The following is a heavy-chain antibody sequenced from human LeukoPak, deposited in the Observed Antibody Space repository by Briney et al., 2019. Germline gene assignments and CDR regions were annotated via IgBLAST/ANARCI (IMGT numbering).Heavy chain of an antibody. D-gene: IGHD6-13*01. J-gene: IGHJ4*02. V-gene: IGHV3-7*01. CDR1: GFSFSTYW. CDR2: IDQGGSVR. Sequence: GGSLRLSCAASGFSFSTYWMSWVRQTPEKGLEFVANIDQGGSVRNYMDSLKGRCTISRDNAKKSLYLEINILRADDTAVYYCARDPESSSFDLWGRGALVTVSS. CDR3: ARDPESSSFDL.